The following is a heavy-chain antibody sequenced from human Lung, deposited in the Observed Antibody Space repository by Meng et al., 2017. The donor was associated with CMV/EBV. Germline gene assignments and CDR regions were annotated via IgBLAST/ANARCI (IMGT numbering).Heavy chain of an antibody. J-gene: IGHJ4*02. D-gene: IGHD1-1*01. Sequence: GGSLRLSCAASGFTFSSYEMNWVRQAPGKGLEWVSYISNSGITTYYADSVKGRFTISRDNAKNSLFLQINSLRAEDTAVYYCARSAMDYNPYFDYWGQGALGTVSS. CDR1: GFTFSSYE. V-gene: IGHV3-48*03. CDR3: ARSAMDYNPYFDY. CDR2: ISNSGITT.